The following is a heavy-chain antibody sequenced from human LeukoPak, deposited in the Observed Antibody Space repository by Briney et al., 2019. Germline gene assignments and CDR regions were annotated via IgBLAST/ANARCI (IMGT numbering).Heavy chain of an antibody. CDR3: ARHQGRDGYNWPCDY. CDR1: GGTFSSYA. Sequence: GASVKVSCKASGGTFSSYAISWVRQAPGQGLEWMGGIIPIFGTANYAQKFQGRATITTDESTSTAYMELSSLRSEDTAVYYCARHQGRDGYNWPCDYWGQGTLVTVSS. CDR2: IIPIFGTA. V-gene: IGHV1-69*05. D-gene: IGHD5-24*01. J-gene: IGHJ4*02.